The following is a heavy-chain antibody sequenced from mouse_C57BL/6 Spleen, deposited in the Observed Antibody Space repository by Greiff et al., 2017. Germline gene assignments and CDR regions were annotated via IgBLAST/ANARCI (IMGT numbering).Heavy chain of an antibody. CDR1: GFTFSDYG. CDR3: ARYYSNPYYAMDY. V-gene: IGHV5-17*01. Sequence: EVMLVESGGGLVKPGGSLKLSCAASGFTFSDYGMHWVRQAPEQGLEWVAYISSGSSTIYYADTVKGRFIISRDNAKNTLFLQMTSLRSEDTAMYYCARYYSNPYYAMDYWGQGTSVTVAS. J-gene: IGHJ4*01. CDR2: ISSGSSTI. D-gene: IGHD2-5*01.